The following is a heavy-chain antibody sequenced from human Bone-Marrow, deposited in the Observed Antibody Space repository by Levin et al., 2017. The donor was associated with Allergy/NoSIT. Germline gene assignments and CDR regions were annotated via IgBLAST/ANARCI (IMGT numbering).Heavy chain of an antibody. J-gene: IGHJ4*02. D-gene: IGHD2-15*01. CDR2: ISGDSNYR. CDR1: GFTFNSDA. Sequence: GGSLRLSCTVSGFTFNSDAMTWVRQAPGKRLEWVAAISGDSNYRYYGDSVRGRFTISRDNSKSTLYLQMDNLRAEDAAIYYCAKNVFRGQACYDYWGQGSLVTVSS. CDR3: AKNVFRGQACYDY. V-gene: IGHV3-23*01.